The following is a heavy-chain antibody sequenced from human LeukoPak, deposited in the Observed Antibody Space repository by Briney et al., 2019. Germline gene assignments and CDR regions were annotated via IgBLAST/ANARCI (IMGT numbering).Heavy chain of an antibody. V-gene: IGHV4-34*01. J-gene: IGHJ4*02. CDR2: INHSGST. CDR1: GGSFSGYY. Sequence: SETLSLTCAVYGGSFSGYYWSWIRQPPGKGLEWIGEINHSGSTNYNPSLKSRVTISVDTSKNQFSLKLSSVTAADTAVYCCARGLGGYDYWGQGTLVTVSS. CDR3: ARGLGGYDY. D-gene: IGHD1-26*01.